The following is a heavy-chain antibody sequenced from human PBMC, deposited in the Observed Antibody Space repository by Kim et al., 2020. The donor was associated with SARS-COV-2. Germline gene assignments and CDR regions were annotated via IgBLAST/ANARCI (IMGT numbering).Heavy chain of an antibody. CDR2: INPNSGGT. Sequence: ASVKVSCKASGYTFTGYYMHWVRQAPGQGLEWMGWINPNSGGTNYAQKFQGWVTMTRDTSISTAYMELSRLRSDDTAVYYCARAMYCSSTSCSNDAFDIWGQGTMVTVSS. D-gene: IGHD2-2*01. J-gene: IGHJ3*02. CDR3: ARAMYCSSTSCSNDAFDI. V-gene: IGHV1-2*04. CDR1: GYTFTGYY.